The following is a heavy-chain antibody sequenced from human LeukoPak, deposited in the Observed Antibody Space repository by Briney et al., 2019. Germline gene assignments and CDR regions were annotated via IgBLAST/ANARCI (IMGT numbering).Heavy chain of an antibody. V-gene: IGHV3-7*01. CDR3: AGDRRGNSGYYYFDC. D-gene: IGHD5-12*01. CDR2: IKQDGNEK. CDR1: EFTLSGYW. Sequence: GGSLRLSCAASEFTLSGYWMSWVRQAPGKGLEWVANIKQDGNEKYYVDSVKGRFTISRDNAKNSLYLQMNSLRAEDTAVYYCAGDRRGNSGYYYFDCWGQGTLVTVSS. J-gene: IGHJ4*02.